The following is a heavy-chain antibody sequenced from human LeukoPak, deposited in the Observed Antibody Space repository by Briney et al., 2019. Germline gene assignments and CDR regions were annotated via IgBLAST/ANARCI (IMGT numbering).Heavy chain of an antibody. J-gene: IGHJ6*02. D-gene: IGHD4-11*01. CDR1: GFTFSSYG. V-gene: IGHV3-33*01. CDR3: ARPYYSNYYYYGMDV. CDR2: IWYDGSNK. Sequence: PGRSLRLSCAASGFTFSSYGMHWVRQAPGKGLEWVGVIWYDGSNKYYADSVKGRFTISRDNSKNTLYLQMNSLRAEDTAVYYCARPYYSNYYYYGMDVWGQGTTVTVSS.